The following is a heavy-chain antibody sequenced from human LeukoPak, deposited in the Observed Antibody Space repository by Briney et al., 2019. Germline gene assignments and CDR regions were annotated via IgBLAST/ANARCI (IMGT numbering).Heavy chain of an antibody. CDR1: VFSFTNYW. CDR3: ARRGGGSTGGFYFDY. D-gene: IGHD1-1*01. V-gene: IGHV5-51*01. CDR2: IYPGDSDT. Sequence: GESLKISCKASVFSFTNYWIAWVRQTPGQGLEWMGSIYPGDSDTRYNPSFQGQVTISADKSTKTAYLQWSSLKASDTAIYYCARRGGGSTGGFYFDYWGQGSLVTVSS. J-gene: IGHJ4*02.